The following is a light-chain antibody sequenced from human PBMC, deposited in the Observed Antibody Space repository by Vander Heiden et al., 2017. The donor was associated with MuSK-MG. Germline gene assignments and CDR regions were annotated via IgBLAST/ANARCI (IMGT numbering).Light chain of an antibody. CDR3: AAWDDSLNGVV. V-gene: IGLV1-44*01. J-gene: IGLJ2*01. Sequence: QSVLTQPPSASGTPGQRVTISCSGSSSNIGSNTVNCYHKPPGTAPNLLFYRNNQRPSGVPDRFSGSKSGTSASLAIIGRQAEDEANYHCAAWDDSLNGVVFGGGTKLTVL. CDR2: RNN. CDR1: SSNIGSNT.